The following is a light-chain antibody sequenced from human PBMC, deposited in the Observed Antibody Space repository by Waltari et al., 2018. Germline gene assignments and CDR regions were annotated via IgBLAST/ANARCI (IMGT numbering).Light chain of an antibody. V-gene: IGLV1-40*01. J-gene: IGLJ2*01. CDR3: QSYDSSLSGHVV. CDR1: SSHIGAGYD. CDR2: GNS. Sequence: QSVLTQPPSVSGAPGQRVTISCTGSSSHIGAGYDVPWYQQLPGTAPKLPIYGNSNRPSGVPDRFSGSKSGTSASLAITGLQAEDEADYYCQSYDSSLSGHVVFGGGTKLTVL.